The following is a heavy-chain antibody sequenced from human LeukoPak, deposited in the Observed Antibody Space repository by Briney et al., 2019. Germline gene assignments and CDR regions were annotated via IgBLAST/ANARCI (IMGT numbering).Heavy chain of an antibody. V-gene: IGHV3-7*01. CDR2: IKQDGSET. J-gene: IGHJ4*02. CDR3: ARDGSSAYYYGSDY. Sequence: TGGSLRLSCAASGFTFNSYWMTWVRQAPGKGLEWVANIKQDGSETYYADSVKGRFTISRDNSKNTLYLQMNSLRAEDTAVYHCARDGSSAYYYGSDYWGQGTLVTVSS. CDR1: GFTFNSYW. D-gene: IGHD3-22*01.